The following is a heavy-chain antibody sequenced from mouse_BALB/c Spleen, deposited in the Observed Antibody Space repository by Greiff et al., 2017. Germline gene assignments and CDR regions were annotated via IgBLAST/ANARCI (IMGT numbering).Heavy chain of an antibody. Sequence: QVQLQQPGAELVKPGASVKLSCKASGYTFTSYWMHWVKQRPGQGLEWIGEINPSNGRTNYNEKFKSKATLTVDKSSSTAYMQLSSLTSEDSAVYYCAITRYFDVWGAGTTVTVSS. CDR3: AITRYFDV. J-gene: IGHJ1*01. V-gene: IGHV1S81*02. D-gene: IGHD1-1*01. CDR1: GYTFTSYW. CDR2: INPSNGRT.